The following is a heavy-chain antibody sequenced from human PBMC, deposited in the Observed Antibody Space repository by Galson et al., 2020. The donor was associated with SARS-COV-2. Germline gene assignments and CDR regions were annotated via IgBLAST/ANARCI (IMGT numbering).Heavy chain of an antibody. D-gene: IGHD1-26*01. V-gene: IGHV3-21*05. Sequence: GGSLRLSCTASGFNFRIYSMTWVRQVPGKGLEWISCMSSTGRYTYYADSARGRFTISRDNAKDSLYLHMNSLRAEDTAIYYCVRDIVTGEDGGKHFEYWGQGTPVTVSS. CDR1: GFNFRIYS. CDR3: VRDIVTGEDGGKHFEY. CDR2: MSSTGRYT. J-gene: IGHJ4*02.